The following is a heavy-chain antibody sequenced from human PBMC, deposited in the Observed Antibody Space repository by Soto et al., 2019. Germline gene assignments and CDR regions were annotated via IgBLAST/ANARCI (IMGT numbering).Heavy chain of an antibody. Sequence: QVQLVESGGGVVQPGRSLRLSCAASGFTFSKHAMHWVRQAPGKGLEWVAVISSDGSNKYYADSVKGRFTISRDNSKNXLXLXXHSLGAEDTAVCYCARMASFYCSGGSCYPTYGMDVWGQGTTVTVSS. D-gene: IGHD2-15*01. CDR1: GFTFSKHA. CDR2: ISSDGSNK. CDR3: ARMASFYCSGGSCYPTYGMDV. J-gene: IGHJ6*02. V-gene: IGHV3-30-3*01.